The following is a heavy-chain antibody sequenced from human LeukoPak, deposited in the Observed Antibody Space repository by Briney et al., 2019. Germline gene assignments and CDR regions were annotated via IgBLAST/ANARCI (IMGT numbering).Heavy chain of an antibody. CDR1: GGSISSSGYS. D-gene: IGHD2/OR15-2a*01. V-gene: IGHV4-39*01. J-gene: IGHJ4*02. CDR2: IYYSGSA. CDR3: AGHHPRNTVDF. Sequence: PSETLSLTCTVSGGSISSSGYSWGWLRQPPGRGLEWIGSIYYSGSAYYSPSLTSLFTISIDTSNNRFSLRLTSVTAADTAVYYCAGHHPRNTVDFWGQGTLVTVSS.